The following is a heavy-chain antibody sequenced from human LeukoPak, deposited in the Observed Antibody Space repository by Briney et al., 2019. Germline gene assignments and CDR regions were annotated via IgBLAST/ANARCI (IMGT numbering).Heavy chain of an antibody. V-gene: IGHV3-23*01. D-gene: IGHD3-10*01. J-gene: IGHJ4*02. Sequence: PGGSLRLSCAASGFTFSSYAMSWVRQAPGKGLEWVSSISGSGGSTYYADSVKGRFTISRDNSKNTLYLQMNSLRAEDTAVYYFAKDVLAGMVRGVIINPPVYYFDYWGQGTLVTVSS. CDR2: ISGSGGST. CDR1: GFTFSSYA. CDR3: AKDVLAGMVRGVIINPPVYYFDY.